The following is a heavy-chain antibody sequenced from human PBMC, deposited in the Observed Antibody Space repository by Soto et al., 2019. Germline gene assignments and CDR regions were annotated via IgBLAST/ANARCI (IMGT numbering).Heavy chain of an antibody. V-gene: IGHV1-2*02. J-gene: IGHJ4*02. CDR2: INPNSGGT. Sequence: ASVKVSCKASGYTFTGYYMHWVRQAPGQGLEWMGWINPNSGGTNYAQKFQGRVTMTRDTSISTAYMELSRLRSDDTAVYYCARANSRLYSSSWTTHGYWGQGTLVTVSS. CDR1: GYTFTGYY. CDR3: ARANSRLYSSSWTTHGY. D-gene: IGHD6-13*01.